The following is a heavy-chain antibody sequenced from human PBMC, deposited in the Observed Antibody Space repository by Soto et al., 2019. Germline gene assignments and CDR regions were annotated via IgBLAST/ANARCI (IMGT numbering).Heavy chain of an antibody. D-gene: IGHD3-3*01. CDR2: IYPSDSDT. CDR3: ARGGVSTLTFDY. V-gene: IGHV5-51*01. Sequence: GESLKISCKGSGYNFAGYWIAWVRQMPGKGLELMGIIYPSDSDTRYRPSFQGQVTISADKSISSAYLQWSSLRASDTAMYYCARGGVSTLTFDYWGQGTTVTVSS. CDR1: GYNFAGYW. J-gene: IGHJ4*02.